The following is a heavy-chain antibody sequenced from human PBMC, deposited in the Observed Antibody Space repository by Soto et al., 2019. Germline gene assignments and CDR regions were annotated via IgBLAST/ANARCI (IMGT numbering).Heavy chain of an antibody. CDR2: IIPIFGTA. CDR1: GGTFSSYA. Sequence: QVQLVQSGAEVKKPGSSVKVSCKASGGTFSSYAISWVRQAPGQGLEWMGGIIPIFGTANYAQKFQGRVTITADESTSTAYMELSSLRSEDTAVYYWVRDGYNPSHFDYWGQGPLVTVSS. CDR3: VRDGYNPSHFDY. D-gene: IGHD5-12*01. J-gene: IGHJ4*02. V-gene: IGHV1-69*01.